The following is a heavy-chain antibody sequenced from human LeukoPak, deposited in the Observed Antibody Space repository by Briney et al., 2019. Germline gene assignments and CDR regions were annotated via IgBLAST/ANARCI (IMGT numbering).Heavy chain of an antibody. CDR3: AREDYGWYGNYFDY. V-gene: IGHV3-30-3*01. CDR1: GFTFSSYA. J-gene: IGHJ4*02. CDR2: ISYDGSNK. D-gene: IGHD6-19*01. Sequence: PGGSLRLSCAASGFTFSSYAMHWVRQAPGKGLEWVAVISYDGSNKYYADSVKGRFTNSRDNSKNTLYLQMNSLRAEDTAVYYCAREDYGWYGNYFDYWGQGTLVTVSS.